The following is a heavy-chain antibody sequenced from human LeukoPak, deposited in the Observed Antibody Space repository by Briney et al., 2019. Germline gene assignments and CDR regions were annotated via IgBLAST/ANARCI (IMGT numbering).Heavy chain of an antibody. Sequence: ASVKVSCKASGYTFTTYAMNWVRQAPGQGLEWMGWINPNTGNPTYAQGFTGRFVFSLDTSVSTAYLQISSLRAEDTAVYYCARARRDGYNKHYNWFDPWGQGTLVTVSS. V-gene: IGHV7-4-1*02. CDR3: ARARRDGYNKHYNWFDP. D-gene: IGHD5-24*01. CDR1: GYTFTTYA. J-gene: IGHJ5*02. CDR2: INPNTGNP.